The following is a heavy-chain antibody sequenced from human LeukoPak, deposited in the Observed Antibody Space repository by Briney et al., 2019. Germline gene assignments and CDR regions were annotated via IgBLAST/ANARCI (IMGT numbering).Heavy chain of an antibody. CDR2: ISGSGGST. J-gene: IGHJ4*02. CDR3: AEDVYSSSPYYFDY. Sequence: GGSLRLSCAASGFTFSSYAMSWVRQAPGKGLEWVSTISGSGGSTYSADSVKGRFTISRDNSKNTLSLQMNSLRAEDTAVYYCAEDVYSSSPYYFDYWGQGTLVTVSS. D-gene: IGHD6-13*01. V-gene: IGHV3-23*01. CDR1: GFTFSSYA.